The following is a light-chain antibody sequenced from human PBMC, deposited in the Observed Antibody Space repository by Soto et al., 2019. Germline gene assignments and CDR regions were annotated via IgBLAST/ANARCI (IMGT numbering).Light chain of an antibody. V-gene: IGLV1-47*01. CDR3: AAWDDSLSGPV. J-gene: IGLJ3*02. CDR2: RNS. CDR1: SSNIGSNY. Sequence: QAVVTQPPSASGTPGQRVTISCSGSSSNIGSNYVYWYQQVPGMAPKLLIYRNSQRPSGVPDRFSGSKSGTSASLAISGLRSEDEADYYCAAWDDSLSGPVFGGGTKLTVL.